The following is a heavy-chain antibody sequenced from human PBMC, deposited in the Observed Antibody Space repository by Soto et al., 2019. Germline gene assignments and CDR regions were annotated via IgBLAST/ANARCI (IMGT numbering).Heavy chain of an antibody. CDR1: GFTFSSYG. Sequence: GSLRLSCAASGFTFSSYGMHWVRQAPGKGLEWVAVISYDGSNKYYADSVKGRFTISRDNSKNTLYLQMNSLRAEDTAVYYCAKDLRRCSGGSGCCYYGMDVWGQGTTVTVSS. CDR2: ISYDGSNK. CDR3: AKDLRRCSGGSGCCYYGMDV. V-gene: IGHV3-30*18. J-gene: IGHJ6*02. D-gene: IGHD2-15*01.